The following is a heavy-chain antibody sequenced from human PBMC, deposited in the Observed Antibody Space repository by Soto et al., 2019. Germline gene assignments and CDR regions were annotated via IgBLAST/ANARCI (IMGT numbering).Heavy chain of an antibody. V-gene: IGHV1-18*01. CDR2: ISAYNGNT. D-gene: IGHD6-13*01. CDR3: ARDDGSWYYYVMDV. Sequence: ASVKVSCKASGYTFTSYGISWVRQAPGQGLEWMGWISAYNGNTNYAQKLQGRVTMTTDTSTSTAYRELRSLRSDDTAVYYCARDDGSWYYYVMDVWGKGTTVTVSS. CDR1: GYTFTSYG. J-gene: IGHJ6*04.